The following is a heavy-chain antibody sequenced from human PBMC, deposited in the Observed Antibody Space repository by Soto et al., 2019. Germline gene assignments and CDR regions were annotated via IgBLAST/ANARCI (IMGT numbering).Heavy chain of an antibody. CDR2: ITKSGDNT. CDR1: GFSFSDFA. D-gene: IGHD2-2*01. Sequence: EVQLLESGGGLVQPGGSLRLSCTASGFSFSDFAMSWVRQAPGKGLEWVSTITKSGDNTYYADSVKGRVTISRDNSMNTLYLQVNVLGAEDTAIYFCSKERAAAAMCDDFDIWGQGTTVTVS. V-gene: IGHV3-23*01. J-gene: IGHJ3*02. CDR3: SKERAAAAMCDDFDI.